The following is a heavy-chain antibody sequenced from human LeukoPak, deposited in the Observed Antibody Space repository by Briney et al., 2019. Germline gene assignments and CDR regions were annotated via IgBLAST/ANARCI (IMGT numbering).Heavy chain of an antibody. CDR3: ARGYDSSGYYPNY. J-gene: IGHJ4*02. Sequence: GGSLRLSCAASGFTFSSYSMNWVRQAPGKGLEWVSSISSSSSYIYYADSVKGRFTISRDNAKSSLYLQMNSLRAEDTAVYYCARGYDSSGYYPNYWGQGTLVTVSS. D-gene: IGHD3-22*01. V-gene: IGHV3-21*01. CDR1: GFTFSSYS. CDR2: ISSSSSYI.